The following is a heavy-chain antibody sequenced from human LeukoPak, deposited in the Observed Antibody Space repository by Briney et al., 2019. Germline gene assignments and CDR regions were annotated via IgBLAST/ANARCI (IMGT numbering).Heavy chain of an antibody. D-gene: IGHD5-24*01. V-gene: IGHV4-34*01. CDR1: GGSFSGYY. CDR3: ARGRLEMATITDPYYYYYMDV. Sequence: PSETLSLTCAVYGGSFSGYYWSWIRQPPGKGLEWIGEINHSGSTNYNPSLKSRVTISVDTSKNQFSLKLSSVTAADTAVYYCARGRLEMATITDPYYYYYMDVWGKGTTVTVSS. CDR2: INHSGST. J-gene: IGHJ6*03.